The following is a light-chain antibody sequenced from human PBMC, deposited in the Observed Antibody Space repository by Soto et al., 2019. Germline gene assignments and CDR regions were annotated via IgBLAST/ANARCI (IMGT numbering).Light chain of an antibody. V-gene: IGKV3-15*01. CDR3: QQYNNWPRT. CDR1: QSVSSN. Sequence: RVMAQSPATLSVSPGERATLSCRASQSVSSNLAWYQQKPGQAPRLLIYGASTRATGIPARFSGSGSGAEFTLTISGLQSEDFAVYYCQQYNNWPRTFGQGTKVDIK. J-gene: IGKJ1*01. CDR2: GAS.